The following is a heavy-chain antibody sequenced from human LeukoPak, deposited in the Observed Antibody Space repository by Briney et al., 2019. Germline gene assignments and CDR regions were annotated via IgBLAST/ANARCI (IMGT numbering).Heavy chain of an antibody. J-gene: IGHJ6*03. V-gene: IGHV4-39*01. Sequence: SETLSLTCTVSGGSISSSSYSWGWIRQPPGKGLEWIGSIYYSGSTYYDPSLKSRVTISVDTSKNQFSLKLSSVTAADTAVYYCARQVGGDYYYYYMDVWGKGTTVTVSS. CDR3: ARQVGGDYYYYYMDV. CDR1: GGSISSSSYS. CDR2: IYYSGST. D-gene: IGHD4-23*01.